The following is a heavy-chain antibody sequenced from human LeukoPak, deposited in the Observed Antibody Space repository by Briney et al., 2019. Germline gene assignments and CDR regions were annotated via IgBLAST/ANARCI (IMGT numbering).Heavy chain of an antibody. V-gene: IGHV3-74*01. CDR1: GFTFSSHW. CDR3: AALEGGSSYSSIPH. D-gene: IGHD3-3*01. Sequence: PGGSLRLSCAASGFTFSSHWMHWVRQVPGKGLVWVSRIKNDGSSTGYADSVKGRFTISRDNAKNTLYLQMTSLRAEDTAVYYCAALEGGSSYSSIPHWGQGTLVTVSP. CDR2: IKNDGSST. J-gene: IGHJ4*02.